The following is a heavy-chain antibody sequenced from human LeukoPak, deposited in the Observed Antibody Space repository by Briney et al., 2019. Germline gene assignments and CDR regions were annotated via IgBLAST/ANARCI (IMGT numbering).Heavy chain of an antibody. CDR2: INLSGGTT. D-gene: IGHD3-9*01. J-gene: IGHJ5*02. Sequence: ASVKVSCKASGYTFTSYYMHWVRQAPGQGLEWMGIINLSGGTTYYAQKFQGRVTMTNDMSTSTVYMELSSLRSEDTAVYYCARKLVRSPGFDPWGQGTLVTVSS. CDR3: ARKLVRSPGFDP. CDR1: GYTFTSYY. V-gene: IGHV1-46*01.